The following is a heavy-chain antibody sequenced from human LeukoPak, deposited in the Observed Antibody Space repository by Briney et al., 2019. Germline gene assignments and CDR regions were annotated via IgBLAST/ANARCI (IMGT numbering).Heavy chain of an antibody. CDR2: TYYRSKWYN. D-gene: IGHD3-10*02. CDR3: ARDRRGTTMLDY. V-gene: IGHV6-1*01. J-gene: IGHJ4*02. CDR1: GDSVSTNSAA. Sequence: SQTLSLTCAISGDSVSTNSAAWNWIRQSPSRGLEWLGRTYYRSKWYNGYAVSVKSRITINPDTSKNQFSLHLNSVTPEDTAMYYCARDRRGTTMLDYWGQGTLVTVSS.